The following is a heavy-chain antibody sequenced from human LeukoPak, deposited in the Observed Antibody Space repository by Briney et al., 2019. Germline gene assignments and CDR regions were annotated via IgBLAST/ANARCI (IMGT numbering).Heavy chain of an antibody. V-gene: IGHV3-48*04. CDR1: GFTFSSYS. Sequence: SGGSLRLSCAASGFTFSSYSMNWVRQAPGKGLEWVSYISSSGSTIYYADSVKGRFTISRDNAKNSLYLQMNSLRAEDTAVYYCARKRELLFINDAFDIWGQGTMVTVSS. CDR2: ISSSGSTI. J-gene: IGHJ3*02. D-gene: IGHD3-10*01. CDR3: ARKRELLFINDAFDI.